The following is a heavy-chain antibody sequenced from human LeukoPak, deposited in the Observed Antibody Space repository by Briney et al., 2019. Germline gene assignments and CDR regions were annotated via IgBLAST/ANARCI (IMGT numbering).Heavy chain of an antibody. CDR2: IYPGDSDT. D-gene: IGHD4-23*01. V-gene: IGHV5-51*01. CDR3: ARREGTTVVTHWFDP. J-gene: IGHJ5*02. Sequence: GESLKISCKTSGYSFTNYWIGWVRQMPGKGLEWMGIIYPGDSDTRYSPSFQGQVTISADKSISTAYLQWSSLKASDTAMYYCARREGTTVVTHWFDPWGQGTLVTVSS. CDR1: GYSFTNYW.